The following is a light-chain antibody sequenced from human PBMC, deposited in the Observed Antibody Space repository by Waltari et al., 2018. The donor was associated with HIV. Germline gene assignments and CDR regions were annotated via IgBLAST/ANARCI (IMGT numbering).Light chain of an antibody. CDR3: QQRFNWVT. V-gene: IGKV3-11*01. J-gene: IGKJ4*01. CDR1: QSVGTY. Sequence: EIVLTQSPVTLSLSPGDRATLSCRASQSVGTYSAWYQQKSGQAPRLLIYDTSNRATGIPARFSGSGSGTDFTLTISSLAPEDFAVYCCQQRFNWVTFGGGTKVELK. CDR2: DTS.